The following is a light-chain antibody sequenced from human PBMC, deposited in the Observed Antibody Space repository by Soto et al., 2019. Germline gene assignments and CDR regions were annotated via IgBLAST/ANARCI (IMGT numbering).Light chain of an antibody. J-gene: IGKJ2*03. CDR3: QQYNGYPYS. V-gene: IGKV1-5*03. CDR2: KAS. CDR1: QGIGPW. Sequence: DIQMTQSPSTLSASVGDRVIITCRASQGIGPWLAWYQQKTGKAPKVLIYKASHLEDGVPSRFSGSGSETEFTLTISSLQPDDFATYYCQQYNGYPYSFCQGTQLDVK.